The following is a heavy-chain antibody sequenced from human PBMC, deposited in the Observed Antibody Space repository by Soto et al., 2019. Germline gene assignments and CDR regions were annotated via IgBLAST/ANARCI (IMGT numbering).Heavy chain of an antibody. CDR3: ANDIAAAGSWFDP. CDR2: IDPSDSYT. J-gene: IGHJ5*02. D-gene: IGHD6-13*01. Sequence: PGESLKIACKGSGYIYTSYWISWVRQMPGKGLEWMGRIDPSDSYTNYSPSFQGHVTISADKSISTAYLQWSSLMASDSAMYYCANDIAAAGSWFDPWGQGTLVTVSS. V-gene: IGHV5-10-1*01. CDR1: GYIYTSYW.